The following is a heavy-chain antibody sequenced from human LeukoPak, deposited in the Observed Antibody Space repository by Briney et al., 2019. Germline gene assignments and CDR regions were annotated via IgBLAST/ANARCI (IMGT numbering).Heavy chain of an antibody. V-gene: IGHV1-46*01. J-gene: IGHJ4*02. D-gene: IGHD6-6*01. CDR2: INPSGGST. CDR3: ARDQAARARYYFDY. Sequence: ASVKVSCKESGYTLTSYYMHWVRQAPGQGLEWMGIINPSGGSTSYAQKFQGRVTMTRDTSTSTVYMGLSSLRSEDTAVYYCARDQAARARYYFDYWGQGTLVTVSS. CDR1: GYTLTSYY.